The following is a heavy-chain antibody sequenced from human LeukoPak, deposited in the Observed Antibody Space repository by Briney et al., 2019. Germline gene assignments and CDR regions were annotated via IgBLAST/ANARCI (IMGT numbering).Heavy chain of an antibody. V-gene: IGHV3-23*01. CDR3: GNQSTAWYIPGDF. J-gene: IGHJ4*02. CDR1: GFTFSNYH. CDR2: IVSTGANT. D-gene: IGHD1-1*01. Sequence: GGSLRLSCAASGFTFSNYHMTWVRQAPGKGLEWVSTIVSTGANTYYADSVKGRFTISRDYSKNTVYLQMNSLRLEDTAVYYCGNQSTAWYIPGDFWGQGTLVTVSS.